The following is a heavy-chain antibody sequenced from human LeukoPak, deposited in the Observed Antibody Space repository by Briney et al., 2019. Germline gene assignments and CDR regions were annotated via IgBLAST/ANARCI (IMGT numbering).Heavy chain of an antibody. CDR2: INHSGST. CDR1: GGSFSDYY. V-gene: IGHV4-34*01. CDR3: ARGPAAGHIVVVTGFAFDY. D-gene: IGHD2-21*02. J-gene: IGHJ4*02. Sequence: NPSETLSLTCAVYGGSFSDYYWSWIRQPPGKGLEWIGEINHSGSTTYNPSLKSRVTISVDTSKNQFSLKLSSVTAADTAVYYCARGPAAGHIVVVTGFAFDYWGQGTLVTVSS.